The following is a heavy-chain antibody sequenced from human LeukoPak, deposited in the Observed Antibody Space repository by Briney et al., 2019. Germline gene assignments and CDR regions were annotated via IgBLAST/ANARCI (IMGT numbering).Heavy chain of an antibody. J-gene: IGHJ4*02. CDR3: VRDKDWSYDY. Sequence: GGSLRLSCTASGFTLVDYGVGWVRQAPGRGLPWVGFIRGKAYGGTTEYAASVKGRFSISRDDSNTIAYLHMNSLKTEDTAVYYCVRDKDWSYDYWGQGTLVTVSS. CDR1: GFTLVDYG. CDR2: IRGKAYGGTT. D-gene: IGHD3-9*01. V-gene: IGHV3-49*04.